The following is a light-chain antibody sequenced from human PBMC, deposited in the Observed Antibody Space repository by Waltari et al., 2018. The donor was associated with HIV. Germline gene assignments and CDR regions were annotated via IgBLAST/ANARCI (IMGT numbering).Light chain of an antibody. CDR2: SAS. CDR1: QSVTNN. Sequence: DIVMTQSPATLSVSPGERATLSCRASQSVTNNLAWYQQKPGRAPRLLIFSASARASGVPARFSASGSGTEFTLTISSLQPEDSAVYYCQQYNARPPLTFGQETRVEIK. CDR3: QQYNARPPLT. V-gene: IGKV3-15*01. J-gene: IGKJ5*01.